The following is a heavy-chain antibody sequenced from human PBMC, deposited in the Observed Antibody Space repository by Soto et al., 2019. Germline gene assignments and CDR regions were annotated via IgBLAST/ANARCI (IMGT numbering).Heavy chain of an antibody. CDR2: INAGNGNT. CDR3: ARDPGPYYDILTGYYIYYYGMDV. Sequence: VASVKVSCKASGYTFTSYAMHWVRQAPGQRLEWMGWINAGNGNTKYSQKFQGRVTITRDTSASTAYMELSSLRSEDTAVYYCARDPGPYYDILTGYYIYYYGMDVWGQGTTVTVSS. V-gene: IGHV1-3*01. J-gene: IGHJ6*02. CDR1: GYTFTSYA. D-gene: IGHD3-9*01.